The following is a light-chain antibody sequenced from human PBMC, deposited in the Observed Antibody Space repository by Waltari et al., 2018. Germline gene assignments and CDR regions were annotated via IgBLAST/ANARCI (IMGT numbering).Light chain of an antibody. CDR3: SAYTSRGTLK. CDR1: SDDIGAYSY. J-gene: IGLJ2*01. V-gene: IGLV2-14*03. Sequence: QSALTQPASVSGSPGQSITISCTGTSDDIGAYSYVTWYHQRPGKVPKLIIYDLTARPSGVSNRVSGSKSGSTASLTVSGLQAEDEGLFYCSAYTSRGTLKFGGGTRVTVL. CDR2: DLT.